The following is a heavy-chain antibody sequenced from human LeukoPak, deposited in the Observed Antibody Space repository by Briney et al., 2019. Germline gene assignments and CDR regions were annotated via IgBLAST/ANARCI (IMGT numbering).Heavy chain of an antibody. CDR2: IYYSGST. J-gene: IGHJ4*02. CDR3: ARQWYSSGWYGD. CDR1: GGPISSSPYY. V-gene: IGHV4-39*01. D-gene: IGHD6-19*01. Sequence: PSETLSLTCSVSGGPISSSPYYWGWIRQSPGKGLEWIGNIYYSGSTHDNPSLKSRLTISVDTSKNLFSLKLTSVTAADTAIYYCARQWYSSGWYGDWGQGILVTVSS.